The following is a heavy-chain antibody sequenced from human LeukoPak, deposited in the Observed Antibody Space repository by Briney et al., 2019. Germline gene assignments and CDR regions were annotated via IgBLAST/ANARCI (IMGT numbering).Heavy chain of an antibody. J-gene: IGHJ4*02. D-gene: IGHD2/OR15-2a*01. CDR3: ARDKIGGINFDY. V-gene: IGHV4-34*01. CDR2: INHSGST. CDR1: GGSFSGYY. Sequence: SETLSLTCAVYGGSFSGYYWGWIRQPPGKGLEWIGKINHSGSTNYNPSLKSRVTISVDTSKNQLSLKVSSVTAADTAVYYCARDKIGGINFDYWGQGTLITVSA.